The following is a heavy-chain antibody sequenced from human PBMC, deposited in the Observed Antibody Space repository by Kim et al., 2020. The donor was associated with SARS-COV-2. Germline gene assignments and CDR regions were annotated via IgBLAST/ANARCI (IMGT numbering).Heavy chain of an antibody. J-gene: IGHJ4*02. D-gene: IGHD3-10*01. Sequence: SETLSLTCTVSGGSIRSSDYYWGWIRQPPGKGLEWIGSTSYGGSTYYNPSLKSRISLSVDTSKNQFSLRLSSVTAADTALYYCAGSKRRLALLGLLTIAYYCDYWGQGTRVTVSS. CDR3: AGSKRRLALLGLLTIAYYCDY. CDR1: GGSIRSSDYY. V-gene: IGHV4-39*01. CDR2: TSYGGST.